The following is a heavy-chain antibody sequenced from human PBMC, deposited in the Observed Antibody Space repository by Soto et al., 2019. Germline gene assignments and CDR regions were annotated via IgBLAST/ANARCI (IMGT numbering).Heavy chain of an antibody. CDR3: AIDRGFGELIK. J-gene: IGHJ4*02. D-gene: IGHD3-10*01. CDR2: IYYSGST. V-gene: IGHV4-31*02. Sequence: WTWIRQHPGKGLEWIGYIYYSGSTYYTPSLRSRITISVDTSKNEFSLKLSSVTAADTDVYYCAIDRGFGELIKWGQGTLVTVSS.